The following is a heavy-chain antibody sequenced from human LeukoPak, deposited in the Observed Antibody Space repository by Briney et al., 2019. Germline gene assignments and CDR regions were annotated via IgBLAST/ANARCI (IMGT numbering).Heavy chain of an antibody. CDR1: GFTFSSYG. CDR3: AKDWTPIATGPDY. V-gene: IGHV3-30*18. CDR2: ISYDGSNK. Sequence: PGGSLRLSCAASGFTFSSYGMHWVRQAPGKGLEWVAVISYDGSNKYYADSVKGRFTISRDNSKNTLYLQMNSLRAEDTAVYYCAKDWTPIATGPDYWGQGTLVTVSS. J-gene: IGHJ4*02. D-gene: IGHD3/OR15-3a*01.